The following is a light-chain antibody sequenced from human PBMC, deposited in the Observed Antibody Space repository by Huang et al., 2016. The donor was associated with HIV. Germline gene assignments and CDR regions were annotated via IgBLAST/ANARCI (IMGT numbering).Light chain of an antibody. J-gene: IGKJ2*01. CDR2: DAF. Sequence: DIQMTQSPSSLSASVGDRVTITCQASQDISNYLNLYQQKPGKAPKLLIYDAFNLETGVPSRFSGSGSETDFTFTISSLEPEDIATYYCQQYGILPRTFGQGTKLEIK. V-gene: IGKV1-33*01. CDR1: QDISNY. CDR3: QQYGILPRT.